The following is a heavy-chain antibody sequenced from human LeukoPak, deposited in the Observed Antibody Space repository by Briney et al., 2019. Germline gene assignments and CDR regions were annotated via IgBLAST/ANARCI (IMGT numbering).Heavy chain of an antibody. Sequence: GGSLRLSCAASGLTFSNFGMSWVRQAPGKGLEWVSTISRNSRIYYAGSVKGRFTISRDNAKDSLYLQLNSLRAEDTAVYYCARDWEAAAGRDAFDIWGQGTMVTVSS. CDR2: ISRNSRI. J-gene: IGHJ3*02. CDR1: GLTFSNFG. V-gene: IGHV3-69-1*01. CDR3: ARDWEAAAGRDAFDI. D-gene: IGHD6-13*01.